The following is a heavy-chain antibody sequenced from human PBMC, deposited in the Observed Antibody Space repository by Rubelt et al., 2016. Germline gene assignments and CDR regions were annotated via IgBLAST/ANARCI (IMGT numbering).Heavy chain of an antibody. CDR1: GFTFSSYS. D-gene: IGHD3-10*01. V-gene: IGHV3-21*01. CDR2: ISRSSSYI. J-gene: IGHJ4*02. CDR3: TMVRGGTAVN. Sequence: EVQLVESGGGLVKPGGSLRLSCAASGFTFSSYSMNWVRQAPGKGLEWVSSISRSSSYIYYADSVKGRFTISRDNAKNSLYLQMNGLRAEDTAVYYCTMVRGGTAVNWGQGTLVTVSS.